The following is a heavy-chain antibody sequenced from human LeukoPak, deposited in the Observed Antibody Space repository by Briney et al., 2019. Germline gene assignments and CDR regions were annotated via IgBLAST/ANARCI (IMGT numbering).Heavy chain of an antibody. D-gene: IGHD3-22*01. CDR1: GFAFSNND. CDR2: ISESGGST. V-gene: IGHV3-23*01. CDR3: ASSYGSSAYYPFAY. Sequence: GWSLTLSCVASGFAFSNNDMSWLRQAPGKGLEWVSLISESGGSTNYGDSGKCRFTISRDKSKNTLYMQMNTLRAEDTAIYYCASSYGSSAYYPFAYWGQGTLVTVFS. J-gene: IGHJ4*02.